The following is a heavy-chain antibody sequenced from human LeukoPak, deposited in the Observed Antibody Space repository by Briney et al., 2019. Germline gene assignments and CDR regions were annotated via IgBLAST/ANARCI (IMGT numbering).Heavy chain of an antibody. CDR1: GGTFSSYA. CDR3: ARSSAVAGTANFDY. V-gene: IGHV1-69*05. J-gene: IGHJ4*02. CDR2: IIPIFGTA. Sequence: ASVKVSCKASGGTFSSYAISWVRQAPGQGLEWMGRIIPIFGTANYAQKFQGRVTITTDESTSTAYMELSSLRSEDTAVYYCARSSAVAGTANFDYWGQGTLVTASS. D-gene: IGHD6-19*01.